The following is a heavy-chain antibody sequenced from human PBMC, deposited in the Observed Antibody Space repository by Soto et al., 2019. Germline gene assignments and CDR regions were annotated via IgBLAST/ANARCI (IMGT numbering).Heavy chain of an antibody. Sequence: QVQLVQSGAEVKKPGASVKVSCKASGYTFTSYGISWVRQAPGQGLEWMGWISAYNGNTKYTQKLQGRVTMTTDTSTSTGYMELRSLRSDDTAVYSCARDLAVGLVDYWGQGTLVTVSS. V-gene: IGHV1-18*01. CDR3: ARDLAVGLVDY. CDR2: ISAYNGNT. J-gene: IGHJ4*02. CDR1: GYTFTSYG. D-gene: IGHD6-19*01.